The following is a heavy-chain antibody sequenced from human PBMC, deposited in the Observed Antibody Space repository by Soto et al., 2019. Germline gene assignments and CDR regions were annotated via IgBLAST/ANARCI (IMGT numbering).Heavy chain of an antibody. CDR1: GGSISSSSYY. CDR2: IYYSGST. J-gene: IGHJ4*02. CDR3: SMHTPAISISDH. D-gene: IGHD2-15*01. V-gene: IGHV4-39*01. Sequence: SETLSLPCTVSGGSISSSSYYWGWIRQPPGRGLEWIGSIYYSGSTYYNPSLKSRVTISVDTSKNQFSLKLSSVTAADTAVYYCSMHTPAISISDHWGQGTLVTVSS.